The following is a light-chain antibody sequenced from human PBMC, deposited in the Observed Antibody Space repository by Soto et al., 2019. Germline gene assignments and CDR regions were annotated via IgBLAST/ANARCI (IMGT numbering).Light chain of an antibody. CDR3: SSYSARSPIYV. CDR2: EVT. CDR1: SSDVGGYNF. Sequence: QSALTQPASVSGSPGQSITISCTGTSSDVGGYNFVSWFQQYPGKAPKLLIYEVTNRPSGVSNRFSASKSGNTASLTISGLQAEDEADYHCSSYSARSPIYVFGTGTKGTVL. J-gene: IGLJ1*01. V-gene: IGLV2-14*01.